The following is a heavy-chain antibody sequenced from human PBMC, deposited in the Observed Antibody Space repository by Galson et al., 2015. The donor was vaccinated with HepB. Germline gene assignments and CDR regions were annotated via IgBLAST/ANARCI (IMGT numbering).Heavy chain of an antibody. V-gene: IGHV1-2*04. Sequence: SVKVSCKASGYTFTGYYMHWVRQAPGQGLEWMGWINPNSGGTNYAQKFQGWVTMTRDTSISTAYMELSRLRSDDTAVYYCARDRSHRLWFGELLYYGMDVWGQGTTVTVSS. CDR1: GYTFTGYY. D-gene: IGHD3-10*01. CDR3: ARDRSHRLWFGELLYYGMDV. CDR2: INPNSGGT. J-gene: IGHJ6*02.